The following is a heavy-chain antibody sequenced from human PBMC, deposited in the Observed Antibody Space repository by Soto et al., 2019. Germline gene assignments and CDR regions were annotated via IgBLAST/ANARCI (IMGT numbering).Heavy chain of an antibody. CDR3: ARESLAVAGRGFDY. CDR2: IWYDGSNK. V-gene: IGHV3-33*01. J-gene: IGHJ4*02. D-gene: IGHD6-19*01. Sequence: PGGSLRLSCAASGFTFSSYGMHWVRQAPGKGLEWVAVIWYDGSNKYYADSVKGRFIISRDNSKNTLYLQMNSLRAEDTAVYYCARESLAVAGRGFDYWGQGTLVTVSS. CDR1: GFTFSSYG.